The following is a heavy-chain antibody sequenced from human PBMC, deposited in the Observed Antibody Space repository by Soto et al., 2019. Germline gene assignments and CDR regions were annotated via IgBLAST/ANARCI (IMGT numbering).Heavy chain of an antibody. CDR2: ISGSGGST. CDR1: GFTFSSYA. V-gene: IGHV3-23*01. D-gene: IGHD6-6*01. J-gene: IGHJ4*02. Sequence: GGSLRLSCAASGFTFSSYAMSWVRQAPGKGLEWVSAISGSGGSTYYADSVKGRFTISRDNSKNTLYLQMNSLRAEDTAVYYCANRQLVRGGYFDYWGQGTLVTVSS. CDR3: ANRQLVRGGYFDY.